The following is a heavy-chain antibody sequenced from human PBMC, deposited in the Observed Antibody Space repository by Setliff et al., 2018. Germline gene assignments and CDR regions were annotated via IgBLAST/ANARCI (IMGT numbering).Heavy chain of an antibody. Sequence: GESLKISCAASGFPFSIYSMYWVRQVPGKGLEWVAGITCNSENTGYADSVKGRFTISRDNAKNSLSLQMNSLRVEDTALYYCVKEMAGSYFDGRFDYWGPGTLVTVSS. CDR1: GFPFSIYS. D-gene: IGHD1-26*01. V-gene: IGHV3-9*01. CDR2: ITCNSENT. CDR3: VKEMAGSYFDGRFDY. J-gene: IGHJ4*02.